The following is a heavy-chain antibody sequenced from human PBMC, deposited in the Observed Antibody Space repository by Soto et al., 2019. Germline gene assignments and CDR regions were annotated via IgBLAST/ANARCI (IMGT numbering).Heavy chain of an antibody. CDR3: ASITMVRGRYYYGMDV. CDR1: GGSISSSSYY. Sequence: PSETLSLTCTVSGGSISSSSYYWGWIRQPPGKGLEWIGSIYYSGSTYYNPSLKSRVTISVDTSKNQFSLKLSSVTAADTAVYYCASITMVRGRYYYGMDVWGQGTTVTVSS. J-gene: IGHJ6*02. D-gene: IGHD3-10*01. CDR2: IYYSGST. V-gene: IGHV4-39*01.